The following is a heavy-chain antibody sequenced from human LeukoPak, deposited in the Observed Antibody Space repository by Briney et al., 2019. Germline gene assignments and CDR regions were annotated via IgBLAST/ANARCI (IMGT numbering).Heavy chain of an antibody. CDR2: ISYDGRNK. Sequence: GRSLRLSCAASGFTFSSYAMHWVRQAPGMGLEWVAVISYDGRNKNYAGSVKGRFTISRDNSKSTLYLQMNSQRPEDTAVYYCARAKDCSSTSCYSRFDPWGQGTLVTVSS. V-gene: IGHV3-30*01. CDR1: GFTFSSYA. J-gene: IGHJ5*02. CDR3: ARAKDCSSTSCYSRFDP. D-gene: IGHD2-2*01.